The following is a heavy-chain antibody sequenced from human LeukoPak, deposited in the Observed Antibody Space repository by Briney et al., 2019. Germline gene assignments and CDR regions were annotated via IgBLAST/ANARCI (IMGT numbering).Heavy chain of an antibody. CDR2: INPSGGST. CDR3: ARGYTWESGSFYIDH. V-gene: IGHV1-46*01. J-gene: IGHJ4*02. Sequence: GASVKVSCKASGYTFTSYYMCWVRQAPGQGLEWMGIINPSGGSTSYAQKFQDRVTTTRDTSTSTVYMELSGLRSEDTAVYYCARGYTWESGSFYIDHWGQGTLVTVSS. CDR1: GYTFTSYY. D-gene: IGHD1-26*01.